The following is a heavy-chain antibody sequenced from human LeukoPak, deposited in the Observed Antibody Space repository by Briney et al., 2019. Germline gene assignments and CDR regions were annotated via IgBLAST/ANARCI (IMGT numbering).Heavy chain of an antibody. V-gene: IGHV3-7*01. J-gene: IGHJ6*03. D-gene: IGHD6-13*01. Sequence: PGGSLRLSCAASGFTFSSYLMSWVRQAPGKGLEWVANITQDGSEKYYVDSVKGRFTISRDNAKNSLYLQMNSLRAEDTAVYYCARDAAVQQLGYYYFYMDVWGKGTTVTVSS. CDR2: ITQDGSEK. CDR1: GFTFSSYL. CDR3: ARDAAVQQLGYYYFYMDV.